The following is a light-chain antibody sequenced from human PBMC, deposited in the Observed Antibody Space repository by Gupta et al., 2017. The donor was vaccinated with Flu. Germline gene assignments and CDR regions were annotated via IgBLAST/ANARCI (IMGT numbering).Light chain of an antibody. V-gene: IGKV1-27*01. CDR2: AAS. Sequence: DIQMTQSPSSLSASVEDRVTITCRAGQGISSFLAWYQQKPGKVPKLLIYAASTLQSGVPSRFSGSGSGTDFTLSISSLQPEDVATYYCQKYNSVPLTFGGGTKVEIK. CDR3: QKYNSVPLT. CDR1: QGISSF. J-gene: IGKJ4*01.